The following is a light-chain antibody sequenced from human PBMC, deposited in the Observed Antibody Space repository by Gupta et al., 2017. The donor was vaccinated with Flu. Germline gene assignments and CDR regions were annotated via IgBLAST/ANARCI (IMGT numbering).Light chain of an antibody. Sequence: DTQMTRSPSSLSASVGDRVTITCRASQSISSYLNWYQQKPGKAPKLLIYAASRAQSGVPSRFSGSGSGTYFTLTISMLHPEDFATYYCQQSDSTPNSFGQGTKMEIK. CDR2: AAS. J-gene: IGKJ2*03. CDR3: QQSDSTPNS. CDR1: QSISSY. V-gene: IGKV1-39*01.